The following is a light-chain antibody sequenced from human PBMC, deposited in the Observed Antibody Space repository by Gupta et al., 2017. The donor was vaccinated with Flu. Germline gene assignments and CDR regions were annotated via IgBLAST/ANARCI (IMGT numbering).Light chain of an antibody. CDR3: SSYSATGALAL. J-gene: IGLJ2*01. CDR2: DVR. V-gene: IGLV2-14*03. Sequence: ALPQPAYESGSTGQSINISCTGTSSDIGTYNYVSWYQQYPGRAPKLMIYDVRNRPSGISDRFSGSKSGNTASLTISGLQAEDEADYYCSSYSATGALALFGGGTKLTVL. CDR1: SSDIGTYNY.